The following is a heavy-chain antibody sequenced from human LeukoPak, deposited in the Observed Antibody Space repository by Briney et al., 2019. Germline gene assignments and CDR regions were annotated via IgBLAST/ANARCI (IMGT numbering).Heavy chain of an antibody. CDR2: ISGSGGST. J-gene: IGHJ4*02. CDR3: AKAPDSSGYYPGD. Sequence: GGSLRLSCAASGFTFSSYGMSWVRQAPGKGLEWVSAISGSGGSTYYADSVKGRFTISRDNSKNTLYLQMNSLRAEDTAVYYCAKAPDSSGYYPGDWGQGTLVTVSS. CDR1: GFTFSSYG. D-gene: IGHD3-22*01. V-gene: IGHV3-23*01.